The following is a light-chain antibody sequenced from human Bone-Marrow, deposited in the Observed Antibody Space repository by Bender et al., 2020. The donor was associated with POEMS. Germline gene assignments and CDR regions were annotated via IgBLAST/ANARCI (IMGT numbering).Light chain of an antibody. CDR2: DVT. CDR1: SSDIGAHNY. Sequence: QSALTQPASVSASPGQSITISCIGTSSDIGAHNYVSWYQQHPDKAPKLIIFDVTNRPSGVSDRFSGSKPANTASLTISGLLAEDEADYYCSSYAGDKVLVFGGGTKLTVL. V-gene: IGLV2-14*03. CDR3: SSYAGDKVLV. J-gene: IGLJ2*01.